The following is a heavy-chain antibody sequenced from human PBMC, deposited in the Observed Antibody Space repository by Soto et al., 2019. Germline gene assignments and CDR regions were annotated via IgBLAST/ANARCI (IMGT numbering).Heavy chain of an antibody. CDR2: IGAYNGNT. CDR1: GYTFTSYG. CDR3: ARAPVTTYYCFHP. V-gene: IGHV1-18*01. D-gene: IGHD4-17*01. J-gene: IGHJ5*02. Sequence: GASVKVSCKASGYTFTSYGISWVRQAPGQGLEWMGWIGAYNGNTNYAQKFQDRLTMTTDTSTSTAYMELRSLRSDDTAVYYCARAPVTTYYCFHPWGQGTLVTGSS.